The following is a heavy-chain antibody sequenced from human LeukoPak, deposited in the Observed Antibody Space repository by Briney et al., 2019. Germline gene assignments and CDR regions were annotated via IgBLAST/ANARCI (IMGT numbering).Heavy chain of an antibody. CDR3: AKDEVAYCGGDCYSHY. V-gene: IGHV3-30*18. J-gene: IGHJ4*02. CDR1: GFTFSSYG. Sequence: GGSLRLSCAASGFTFSSYGMHWVRQAPGKGLEGVAVISYDGSNKYYADSVKGRFTISRDNSKNTLYLQMNGLRAEDTAVYYCAKDEVAYCGGDCYSHYWGQGTLVTVSS. D-gene: IGHD2-21*02. CDR2: ISYDGSNK.